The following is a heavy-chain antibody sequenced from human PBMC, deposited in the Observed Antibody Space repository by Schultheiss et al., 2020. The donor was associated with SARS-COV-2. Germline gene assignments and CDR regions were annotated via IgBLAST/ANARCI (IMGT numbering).Heavy chain of an antibody. CDR3: AKDSRPNWGPDAFDI. J-gene: IGHJ3*02. Sequence: GGSLRLSCAASGFTFSSYEMNWVRQAPGKGLEWVSGISGSGGVTYFADSVKGRFTISRDNSKNTLYLQMNSLRAEDTAVYYCAKDSRPNWGPDAFDIWGQGTMVTVSS. V-gene: IGHV3-23*01. CDR1: GFTFSSYE. CDR2: ISGSGGVT. D-gene: IGHD7-27*01.